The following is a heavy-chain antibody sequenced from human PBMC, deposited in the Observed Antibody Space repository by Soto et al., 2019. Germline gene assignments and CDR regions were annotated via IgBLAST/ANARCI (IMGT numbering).Heavy chain of an antibody. CDR2: IYWDDSK. V-gene: IGHV2-5*02. Sequence: QITLKESGPTLVRPTQTLTLTCAFSGFSLSTSGVGVGWIRQPPGKALEWLAVIYWDDSKHYSPPLRSRLTITKDTTTHQVVLTMANMDPMDTGTYYCAHKGPEDWPLDYWGQGTLVTVSS. CDR1: GFSLSTSGVG. CDR3: AHKGPEDWPLDY. D-gene: IGHD3-9*01. J-gene: IGHJ4*02.